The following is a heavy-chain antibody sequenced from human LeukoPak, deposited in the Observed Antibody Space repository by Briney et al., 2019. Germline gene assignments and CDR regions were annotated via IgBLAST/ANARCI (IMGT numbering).Heavy chain of an antibody. J-gene: IGHJ4*02. CDR3: AGILSSTSSVDY. Sequence: SETLSLTCAVYGGSFSGYYWSWIRQPPGKGLEWIGEINHSGSTNHNPSLKSRVTISVDTSKNQFSLKLSSVTAADTAVYYCAGILSSTSSVDYWGQGTLVTVSS. V-gene: IGHV4-34*01. CDR2: INHSGST. D-gene: IGHD2-2*01. CDR1: GGSFSGYY.